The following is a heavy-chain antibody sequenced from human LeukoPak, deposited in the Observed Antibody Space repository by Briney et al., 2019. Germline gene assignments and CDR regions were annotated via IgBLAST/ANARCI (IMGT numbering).Heavy chain of an antibody. CDR1: GYTFTSYY. D-gene: IGHD1-26*01. V-gene: IGHV1-46*01. Sequence: ASVKVSCKASGYTFTSYYMHWVRQAPGQGLEWMGIINPSGGSTSYAQRFQGRVTMTRDTSTSTVYMELSSLRSEDTAVYYCARGGAVMYYFDYWGPGNPGHRLL. J-gene: IGHJ4*02. CDR2: INPSGGST. CDR3: ARGGAVMYYFDY.